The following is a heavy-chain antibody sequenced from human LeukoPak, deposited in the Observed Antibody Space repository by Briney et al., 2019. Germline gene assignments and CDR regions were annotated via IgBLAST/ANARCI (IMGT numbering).Heavy chain of an antibody. CDR2: IGTAGDT. CDR1: GFTFSSYD. CDR3: ARQGYSYGYDAFDI. Sequence: PGGSLRLSCAASGFTFSSYDMHWVRQATGKGLEWVSAIGTAGDTYYPGSVKGRFTISRENAKNSLYLQMNSLRAEDTAVYYCARQGYSYGYDAFDIWGQGTMVTVSS. J-gene: IGHJ3*02. D-gene: IGHD5-18*01. V-gene: IGHV3-13*01.